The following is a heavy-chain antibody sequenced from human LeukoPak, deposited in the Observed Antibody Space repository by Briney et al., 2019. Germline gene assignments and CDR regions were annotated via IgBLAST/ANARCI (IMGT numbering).Heavy chain of an antibody. Sequence: PGGSLRLSCAASGFTFSRYWMSWVRQAPGKGLEWVANIKQDGSEKYYVDSVKGRFTISRDNAKNSLYLQMNSLRAEDTAVYYCARVFRGTLYDSSGDHYEWAFDYWGQGTLVTVSS. CDR1: GFTFSRYW. CDR3: ARVFRGTLYDSSGDHYEWAFDY. D-gene: IGHD3-22*01. V-gene: IGHV3-7*01. CDR2: IKQDGSEK. J-gene: IGHJ4*02.